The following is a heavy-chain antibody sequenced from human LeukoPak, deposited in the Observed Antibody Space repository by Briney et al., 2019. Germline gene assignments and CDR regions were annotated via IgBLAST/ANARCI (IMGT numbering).Heavy chain of an antibody. CDR3: ARGGGLDV. D-gene: IGHD3-16*01. J-gene: IGHJ6*02. CDR1: GFAFSSYW. V-gene: IGHV3-7*03. Sequence: GGSLRLSCAASGFAFSSYWMNWARRAPGKGLEWVASINHNGNVNYYVDSVKGRFTISRDNAKNSLYLQMSNLRAEDTAVYFCARGGGLDVWGQGATVTVSS. CDR2: INHNGNVN.